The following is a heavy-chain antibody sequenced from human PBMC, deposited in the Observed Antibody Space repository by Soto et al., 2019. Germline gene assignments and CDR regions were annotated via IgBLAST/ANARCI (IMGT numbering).Heavy chain of an antibody. CDR1: GFTFSSYS. CDR3: ARGGQLRRGIGWFDP. V-gene: IGHV3-48*01. J-gene: IGHJ5*02. Sequence: GGSLILSCAASGFTFSSYSMNWVRQAPGKGLEWVSYISSSSSTIYYADSVKGRFTISRDNANNSLYLQMNSLRAEDTAVYYCARGGQLRRGIGWFDPWGQGTLVTVSS. D-gene: IGHD1-26*01. CDR2: ISSSSSTI.